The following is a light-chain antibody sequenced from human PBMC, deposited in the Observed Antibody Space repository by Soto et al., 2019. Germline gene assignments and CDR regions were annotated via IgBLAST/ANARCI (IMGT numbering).Light chain of an antibody. V-gene: IGKV3-11*01. J-gene: IGKJ2*01. CDR3: QQRSSWPLT. CDR2: DAD. Sequence: EIVLTQSPVILSLSPGERAALSCRASQSVSSYLAWYQQKPGQAPRLLIYDADTRATGIPVRFSGSGSGTDFTLTISSLEPEDFAVYYCQQRSSWPLTFGQGTKLEVK. CDR1: QSVSSY.